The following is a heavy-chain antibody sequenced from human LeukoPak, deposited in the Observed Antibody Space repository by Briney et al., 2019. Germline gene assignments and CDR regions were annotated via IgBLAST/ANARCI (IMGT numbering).Heavy chain of an antibody. J-gene: IGHJ4*02. Sequence: PGGSLRLSCAVSGFTVSSNHMSWVRQAPGKGLEWVSAISGSGTSTYYADSVKGRFTFSRDNSKNTLYLQMNSLRAEDTAVYYCAKNLEGYSSSWYHFDYWGQGTLVTVSS. CDR2: ISGSGTST. V-gene: IGHV3-23*01. CDR1: GFTVSSNH. D-gene: IGHD6-13*01. CDR3: AKNLEGYSSSWYHFDY.